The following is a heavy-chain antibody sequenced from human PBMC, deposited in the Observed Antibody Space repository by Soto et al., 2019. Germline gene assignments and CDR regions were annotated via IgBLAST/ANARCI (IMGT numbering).Heavy chain of an antibody. D-gene: IGHD4-17*01. CDR3: AKGLHGDPFGMDV. V-gene: IGHV3-23*01. CDR1: GFTFSSYA. CDR2: ISGSGGST. Sequence: EVQLLESGGGLVQPGGSLRLSSAASGFTFSSYAMSWVRQAPGKGLEWVSAISGSGGSTYYADSVKGRFTISRDNSKNTLYLQMNSLRAEDTAVYYCAKGLHGDPFGMDVWGQGTTVTVSS. J-gene: IGHJ6*02.